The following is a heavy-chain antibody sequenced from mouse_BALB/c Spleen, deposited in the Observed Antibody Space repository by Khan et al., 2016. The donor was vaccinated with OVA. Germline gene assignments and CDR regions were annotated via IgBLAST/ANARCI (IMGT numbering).Heavy chain of an antibody. CDR2: INTYTEEP. V-gene: IGHV9-3-1*01. J-gene: IGHJ4*01. CDR1: GYPFTKNG. Sequence: QIQLVQSGPELKNPGETVRISCKASGYPFTKNGMNWVKQTPGKGLKWMGWINTYTEEPAYADDFKGRFAFSLETSANTAFLQISNLKNEDTATYFCARVGYSGTMDYWGQGTSVTVPS. CDR3: ARVGYSGTMDY. D-gene: IGHD2-3*01.